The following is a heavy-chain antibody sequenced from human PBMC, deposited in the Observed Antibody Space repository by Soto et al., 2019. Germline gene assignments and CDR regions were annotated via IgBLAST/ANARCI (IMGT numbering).Heavy chain of an antibody. CDR1: GFTFSSYA. D-gene: IGHD2-8*02. J-gene: IGHJ4*02. CDR2: ISSNGGST. Sequence: GGSLRLSCSASGFTFSSYAMHWVRQAPGKGLEYVSAISSNGGSTYYADSVKGRFTISRDNSKNTLYLQMSSLRAEDTAVYYSVKDRYWRWRGIPIPDYWGQGTLVTVSS. V-gene: IGHV3-64D*06. CDR3: VKDRYWRWRGIPIPDY.